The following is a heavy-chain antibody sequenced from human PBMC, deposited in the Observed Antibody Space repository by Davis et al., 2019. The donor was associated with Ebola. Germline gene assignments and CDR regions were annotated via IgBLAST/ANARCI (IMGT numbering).Heavy chain of an antibody. Sequence: GGSLRLSCAASGFTFSSSSMNWVRQAPGKGLEWVPSISSSSSYIYYADSVKGRFTISRDNAKNSLYLQMNSLRAEETAVYYCARERAAAYFDYWGQGTLVTVSS. D-gene: IGHD6-13*01. CDR3: ARERAAAYFDY. V-gene: IGHV3-21*01. CDR1: GFTFSSSS. J-gene: IGHJ4*02. CDR2: ISSSSSYI.